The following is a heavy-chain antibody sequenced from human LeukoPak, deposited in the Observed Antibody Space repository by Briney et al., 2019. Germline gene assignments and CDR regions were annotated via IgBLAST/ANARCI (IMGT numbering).Heavy chain of an antibody. V-gene: IGHV3-7*03. CDR3: AKDYGSSTSCYDY. CDR1: GFTFSKYW. Sequence: PGGSLRLSCVASGFTFSKYWMTWVRQAPGKGLEWVANIKQDGSDKYYADSVKGRFTISRDNAKDLLYLQMNSLRAEDTAVYYCAKDYGSSTSCYDYWGQGTLVTVSS. D-gene: IGHD2-2*01. CDR2: IKQDGSDK. J-gene: IGHJ4*02.